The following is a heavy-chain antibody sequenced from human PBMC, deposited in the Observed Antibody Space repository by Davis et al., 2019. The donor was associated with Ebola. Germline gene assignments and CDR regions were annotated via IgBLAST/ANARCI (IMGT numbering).Heavy chain of an antibody. CDR1: GGTFSSYA. CDR3: AREYSGYDQGGFDY. J-gene: IGHJ4*02. CDR2: IIPIFGTA. Sequence: SVKVSCKASGGTFSSYAISWVRQAPGQGLEWMGAIIPIFGTANYAQKFQGRVTITADESTSTAYMELSSLRSEDTAVYYCAREYSGYDQGGFDYWGQGTLVTVSS. D-gene: IGHD5-12*01. V-gene: IGHV1-69*13.